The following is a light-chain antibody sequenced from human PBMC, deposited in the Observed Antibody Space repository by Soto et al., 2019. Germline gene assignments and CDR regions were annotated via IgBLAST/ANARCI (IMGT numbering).Light chain of an antibody. CDR1: QGVTTN. J-gene: IGKJ5*01. Sequence: ILMTQSASTLSVSPGERVTLSCRAGQGVTTNFAWYQQKSGQSPRLLIYDVSSRATGVPSRFSGPGSETDFTLTISGLQSEDSAIYFCQQYNNWPFSFGQGTRLEI. CDR2: DVS. V-gene: IGKV3-15*01. CDR3: QQYNNWPFS.